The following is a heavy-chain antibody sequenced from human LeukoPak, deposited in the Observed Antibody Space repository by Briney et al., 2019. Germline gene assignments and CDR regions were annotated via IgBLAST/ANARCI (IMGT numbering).Heavy chain of an antibody. CDR1: GLTFSNYG. D-gene: IGHD3-10*01. CDR2: IWYDGSNK. J-gene: IGHJ4*02. CDR3: AGNYGPYYFDY. V-gene: IGHV3-33*01. Sequence: GGSLRLSCAASGLTFSNYGMHGVRQAPGKGLEWVAVIWYDGSNKYYADSVKGRFTISRDNSKNTLYLQMNSLRAEDTAVYYCAGNYGPYYFDYWGQGTLVTVSS.